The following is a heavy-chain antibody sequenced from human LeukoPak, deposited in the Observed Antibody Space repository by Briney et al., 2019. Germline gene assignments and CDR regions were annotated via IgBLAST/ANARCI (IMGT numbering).Heavy chain of an antibody. CDR2: ISGSGGST. CDR1: GFTFSSYS. J-gene: IGHJ4*02. CDR3: AKGPDLGDFDY. D-gene: IGHD3-10*01. Sequence: RPGGSLRLSCAASGFTFSSYSMNWVRQAPGKGLEWVSAISGSGGSTYYADSVKGRFAISRDNSKNTLYLQMNSLRAEDTAVYYCAKGPDLGDFDYWGQGTLVTVSS. V-gene: IGHV3-23*01.